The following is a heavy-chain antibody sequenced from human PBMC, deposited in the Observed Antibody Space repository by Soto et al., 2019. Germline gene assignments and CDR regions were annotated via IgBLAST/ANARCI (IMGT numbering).Heavy chain of an antibody. J-gene: IGHJ4*02. V-gene: IGHV1-18*01. CDR1: GYTFTKYG. CDR2: ISAYNGNT. CDR3: AREVAAAGGEYAY. D-gene: IGHD6-13*01. Sequence: QVQLVQSGAEVKNPGASVKVSCKASGYTFTKYGIGWVRQAPGQGLEWMGWISAYNGNTNYAQKLQGRVTMTTDTSASTGYRELRSLRSDDTAVYYCAREVAAAGGEYAYWGQGTLVTVSS.